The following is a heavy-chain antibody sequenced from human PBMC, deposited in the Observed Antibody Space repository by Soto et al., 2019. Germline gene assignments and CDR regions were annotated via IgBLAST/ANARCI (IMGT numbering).Heavy chain of an antibody. V-gene: IGHV1-8*02. J-gene: IGHJ6*02. D-gene: IGHD2-8*01. CDR3: ARGRYCTNGVCYTQFYYYYYGMDV. CDR1: GYTFTGYY. Sequence: GASVKVSCKASGYTFTGYYIHWVRQATGQGLEWMGWMNPNSGNTGYAQKFQGRVTMTRNTSISTAYMELSSLRSEDTAVYYCARGRYCTNGVCYTQFYYYYYGMDVWGQGTTVTVSS. CDR2: MNPNSGNT.